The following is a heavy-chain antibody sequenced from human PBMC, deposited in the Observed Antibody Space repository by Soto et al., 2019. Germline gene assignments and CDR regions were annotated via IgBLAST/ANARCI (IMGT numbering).Heavy chain of an antibody. V-gene: IGHV1-69*01. CDR1: GGTFNTYA. Sequence: QVQLVQSGAEVKKPGSSAKVSCKASGGTFNTYAITWVRHAPGQGFEWMGGVIPLFNTPDYAQKFQGRLTITSDESTSTVYLELSGLSSEDTAVYFGSLASKWELLGYFYGMNVWGQGTTVTVSS. CDR3: SLASKWELLGYFYGMNV. CDR2: VIPLFNTP. J-gene: IGHJ6*02. D-gene: IGHD1-26*01.